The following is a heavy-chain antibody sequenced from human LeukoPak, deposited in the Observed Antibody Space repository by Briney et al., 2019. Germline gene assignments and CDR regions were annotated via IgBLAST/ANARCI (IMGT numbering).Heavy chain of an antibody. CDR3: AKDPNYYGSGSSHGSFFDY. J-gene: IGHJ4*02. Sequence: ASVKVSCKVSGYTLTELSMHWVRQAPGKGLEWMGGFDPEDGETIYAQRFQGRVTMTEDTSTDTAYMELSSLRSEDTAVYYCAKDPNYYGSGSSHGSFFDYWGQGTLVTVSS. D-gene: IGHD3-10*01. CDR2: FDPEDGET. V-gene: IGHV1-24*01. CDR1: GYTLTELS.